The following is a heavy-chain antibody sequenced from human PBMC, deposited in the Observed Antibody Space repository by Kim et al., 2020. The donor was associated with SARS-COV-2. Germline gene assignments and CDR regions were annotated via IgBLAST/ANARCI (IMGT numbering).Heavy chain of an antibody. Sequence: NYAQKLQGRVTMTTDTSTSTAYRELRSLRSDDTAVYYCAKVILPDVDLRSWGQGTLVTVSS. D-gene: IGHD5-12*01. J-gene: IGHJ5*02. CDR3: AKVILPDVDLRS. V-gene: IGHV1-18*01.